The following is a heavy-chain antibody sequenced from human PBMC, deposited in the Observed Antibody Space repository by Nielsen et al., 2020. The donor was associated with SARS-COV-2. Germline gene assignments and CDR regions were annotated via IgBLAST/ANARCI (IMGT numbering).Heavy chain of an antibody. D-gene: IGHD1-26*01. J-gene: IGHJ4*02. CDR1: GFTFSKTW. V-gene: IGHV3-15*01. CDR3: STDLRWERVATLDF. Sequence: GGSLRLSCSTSGFTFSKTWMTWVRQAPGKGPEWVGRVKSAADGGAIEYAAPVKGRFIISRDDSKDTAYLQMNSLKTEDPGVYYCSTDLRWERVATLDFWGPGTVVTVSS. CDR2: VKSAADGGAI.